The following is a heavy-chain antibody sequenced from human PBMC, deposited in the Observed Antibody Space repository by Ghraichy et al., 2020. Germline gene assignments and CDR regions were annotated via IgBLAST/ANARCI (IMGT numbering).Heavy chain of an antibody. CDR1: GFTFSSYW. Sequence: GGSLRLSCAASGFTFSSYWMSWVRQAPGKGLEWVANIKQDGSEKYYVDSVKGRFTISRDNAKNSLYLQMNSLRAEDTAVYYCARPPCSGGSCYTGWFDPWGQGTLVTVSS. D-gene: IGHD2-15*01. J-gene: IGHJ5*02. CDR3: ARPPCSGGSCYTGWFDP. V-gene: IGHV3-7*01. CDR2: IKQDGSEK.